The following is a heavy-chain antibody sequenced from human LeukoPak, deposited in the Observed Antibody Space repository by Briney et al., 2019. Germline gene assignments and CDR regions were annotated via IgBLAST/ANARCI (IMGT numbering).Heavy chain of an antibody. J-gene: IGHJ4*02. Sequence: ASVKVSCKASGYTFTSYTITWVRQAPGQGLEWVGWISAYNGNTKYAQKLQGRVTMTTDTSTSTAHMELRNLISGDTAVYYCAGVLYCGADCYYFDYWGQGTLVTVSS. CDR2: ISAYNGNT. V-gene: IGHV1-18*01. D-gene: IGHD2-21*02. CDR3: AGVLYCGADCYYFDY. CDR1: GYTFTSYT.